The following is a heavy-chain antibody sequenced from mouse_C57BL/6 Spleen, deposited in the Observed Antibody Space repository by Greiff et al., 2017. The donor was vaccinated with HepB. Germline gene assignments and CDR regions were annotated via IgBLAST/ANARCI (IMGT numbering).Heavy chain of an antibody. V-gene: IGHV1-4*01. CDR1: GYTFTSYT. J-gene: IGHJ4*01. CDR3: ASPLPTVVVEGNYYSMDY. Sequence: VKLQESGAELARPGASVKMSCKASGYTFTSYTMHWVKQRPGQGLEWIGYINPSSGYTKYNQKFKDKATLTADKSSSTAYMQLSSLTSEDSAVYYCASPLPTVVVEGNYYSMDYWGQGTSVTVSS. CDR2: INPSSGYT. D-gene: IGHD1-1*01.